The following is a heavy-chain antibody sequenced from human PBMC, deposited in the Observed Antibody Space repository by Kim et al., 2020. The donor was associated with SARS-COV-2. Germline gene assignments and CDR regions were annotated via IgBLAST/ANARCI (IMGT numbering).Heavy chain of an antibody. CDR1: GFTFSSYG. V-gene: IGHV3-33*01. J-gene: IGHJ6*02. CDR2: IWYDGSNK. D-gene: IGHD3-16*01. Sequence: GGSLRLSCAASGFTFSSYGMHWVRQAPGKGLEWVAVIWYDGSNKYYADSVKGRFTISRDNSKNTLYLQMNSLRVEDTAVYYCARGSSDYYGMDVWGQGTTVTVSS. CDR3: ARGSSDYYGMDV.